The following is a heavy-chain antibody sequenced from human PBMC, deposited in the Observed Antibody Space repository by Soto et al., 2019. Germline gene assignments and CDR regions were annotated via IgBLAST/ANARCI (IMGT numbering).Heavy chain of an antibody. D-gene: IGHD3-3*01. CDR1: GYTFTSYG. CDR3: ARDLRFLEWPNDAFDI. CDR2: ISAYNGNT. V-gene: IGHV1-18*01. J-gene: IGHJ3*02. Sequence: QVQLVQSGAEVKKPGASVKVSCKASGYTFTSYGISWVQQAPGQGLEWMGWISAYNGNTNYAQKLQGRVTMTTDTSTSTAYMELRSLRSDDTAVYYCARDLRFLEWPNDAFDIWGQGTMVTVSS.